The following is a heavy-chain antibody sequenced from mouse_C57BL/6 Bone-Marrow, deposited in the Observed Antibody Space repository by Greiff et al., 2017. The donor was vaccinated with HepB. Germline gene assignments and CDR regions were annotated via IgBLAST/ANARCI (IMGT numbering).Heavy chain of an antibody. CDR1: GYTFTSYG. CDR2: IYPRSGNT. CDR3: ARDLLLRFDY. D-gene: IGHD1-1*01. Sequence: QVQLQQSGAELARPGASVKLSCKASGYTFTSYGISWVKQRTGQGLDWIGEIYPRSGNTYYNEKFKGKATLTADKSSSTAYMELRSLTSEDSAVYFYARDLLLRFDYWGQGTTLTVSS. V-gene: IGHV1-81*01. J-gene: IGHJ2*01.